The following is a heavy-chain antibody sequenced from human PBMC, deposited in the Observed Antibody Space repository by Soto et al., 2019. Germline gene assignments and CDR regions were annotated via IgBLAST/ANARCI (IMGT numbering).Heavy chain of an antibody. V-gene: IGHV3-74*01. J-gene: IGHJ4*02. CDR1: GFTFSSYW. D-gene: IGHD2-15*01. Sequence: EVQLVESGGCLVQPGGSLRLSCAASGFTFSSYWMHWVRQAPVKGLVWVSRINSDGSSSSYEDSVKGRFTISRDNAKNTLYLQMNSLRAEDTAVYYCVRTSLVVAAATREDYWGQGTLVTVSS. CDR2: INSDGSSS. CDR3: VRTSLVVAAATREDY.